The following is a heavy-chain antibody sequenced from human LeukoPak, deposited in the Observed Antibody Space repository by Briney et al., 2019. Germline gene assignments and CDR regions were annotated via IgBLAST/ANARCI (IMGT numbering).Heavy chain of an antibody. CDR3: AREAYYYGSGSQFGNFDY. V-gene: IGHV1-18*01. CDR1: GYTFTSYD. CDR2: INPNSGGT. D-gene: IGHD3-10*01. J-gene: IGHJ4*02. Sequence: ASVKVSCKASGYTFTSYDINWVRQAPGQGLEWMGWINPNSGGTNYAQKLQGRVTMTTDTSTSTAYMELRSLRSDDTAVYYCAREAYYYGSGSQFGNFDYWGQGTLVTVSS.